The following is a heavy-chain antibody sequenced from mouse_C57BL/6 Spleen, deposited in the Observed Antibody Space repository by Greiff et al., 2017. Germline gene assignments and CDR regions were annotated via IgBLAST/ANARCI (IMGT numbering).Heavy chain of an antibody. CDR3: ARYYGSSYDY. CDR1: GYTFTSYW. CDR2: INPSSGYT. V-gene: IGHV1-7*01. Sequence: VQLQQSGAELAKPGASVTLSCKASGYTFTSYWMHWVKQRPGQGLEWIGYINPSSGYTKYNQKFKDKAPLTADKSSSPAYMQLSSLTYEDSAVYYCARYYGSSYDYWGQGTTLTVSS. J-gene: IGHJ2*01. D-gene: IGHD1-1*01.